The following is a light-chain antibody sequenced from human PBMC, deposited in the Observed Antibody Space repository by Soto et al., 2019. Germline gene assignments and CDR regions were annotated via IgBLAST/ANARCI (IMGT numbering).Light chain of an antibody. J-gene: IGKJ1*01. CDR2: DAS. V-gene: IGKV1-5*01. Sequence: DIQMTQSPSTLSSSVGDRVTITCRASQSISRWLAWGQQKPGKAPKILIYDASRLESGVPSRFSGTGSGSQFTLTISSLQPDDFATYYCQQCRSFPWTFGQGTKVQI. CDR1: QSISRW. CDR3: QQCRSFPWT.